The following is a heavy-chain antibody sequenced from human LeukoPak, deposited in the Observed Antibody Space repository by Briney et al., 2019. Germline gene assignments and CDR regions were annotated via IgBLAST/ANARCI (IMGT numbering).Heavy chain of an antibody. V-gene: IGHV3-7*01. D-gene: IGHD5-24*01. CDR3: TRDKGWQQFDS. Sequence: GGSLRLSCAASAFTFSDYWMTWVRQAPGTGLERVANINKDGSETYYVDSVKGRFTISGDNAKKSLYLQMNSLRDDDTAVYYCTRDKGWQQFDSWGQGTQVTVSS. J-gene: IGHJ4*02. CDR2: INKDGSET. CDR1: AFTFSDYW.